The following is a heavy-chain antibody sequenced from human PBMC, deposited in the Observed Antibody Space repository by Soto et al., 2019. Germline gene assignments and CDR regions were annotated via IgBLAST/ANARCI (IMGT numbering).Heavy chain of an antibody. CDR2: INGDGSRP. CDR3: ARDSYYYDSSGYVDAFDI. V-gene: IGHV3-74*01. J-gene: IGHJ3*02. Sequence: PGGSLRLSCAASGFTFSSHWIHWVRQAPGKGLVWVSRINGDGSRPSYADSVKGRFTISRDNTKNMLYLQMNSLRAEDTAVYYCARDSYYYDSSGYVDAFDIWGQGTMVTVSS. D-gene: IGHD3-22*01. CDR1: GFTFSSHW.